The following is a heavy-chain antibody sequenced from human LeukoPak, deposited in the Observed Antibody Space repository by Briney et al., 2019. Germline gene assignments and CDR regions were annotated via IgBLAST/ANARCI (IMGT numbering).Heavy chain of an antibody. V-gene: IGHV1-18*01. CDR1: GYTFISYG. Sequence: ASVKVSCKASGYTFISYGISWVRQAPGQGHEWMGWISAYNGNTNYAQKFQGRVTMTTDTSTSTAYMELRSLRSDDTAVYYCARDPNYYGSGSYYFNWFDPWGQGTLVTVSS. CDR3: ARDPNYYGSGSYYFNWFDP. D-gene: IGHD3-10*01. J-gene: IGHJ5*02. CDR2: ISAYNGNT.